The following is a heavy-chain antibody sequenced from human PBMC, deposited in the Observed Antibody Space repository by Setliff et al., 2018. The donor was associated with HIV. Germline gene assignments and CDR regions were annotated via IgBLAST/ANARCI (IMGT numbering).Heavy chain of an antibody. CDR3: SRGARPTDEYVWFDP. CDR1: GFIFGDYA. D-gene: IGHD4-17*01. Sequence: SLRLSCTTSGFIFGDYAMTWVRQAPGKGLECVGFIRSKAYGGTPEYAASVKDRFTISRDDSKSIAYLQMNSLRTEDTAVYFCSRGARPTDEYVWFDPWGQGTLVTVSS. V-gene: IGHV3-49*04. CDR2: IRSKAYGGTP. J-gene: IGHJ5*02.